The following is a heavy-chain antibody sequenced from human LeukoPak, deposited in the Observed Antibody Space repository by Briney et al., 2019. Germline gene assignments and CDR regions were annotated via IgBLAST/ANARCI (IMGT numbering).Heavy chain of an antibody. CDR3: ARGRYYDILTGYYNYYFDH. CDR2: IYTSGST. D-gene: IGHD3-9*01. J-gene: IGHJ4*02. Sequence: SETLSLTCTVSGGSISSGSYYWSWIRQPAGKGLEWIGRIYTSGSTNYNPSLKSRVTISVDTSKNQFSLKLSSVTAADTAVYYCARGRYYDILTGYYNYYFDHWGQGTLVTVSS. CDR1: GGSISSGSYY. V-gene: IGHV4-61*02.